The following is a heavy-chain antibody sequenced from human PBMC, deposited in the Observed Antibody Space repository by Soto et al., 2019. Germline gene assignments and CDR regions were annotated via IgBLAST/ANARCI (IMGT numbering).Heavy chain of an antibody. J-gene: IGHJ4*02. CDR3: AKTFGSNWLPEY. V-gene: IGHV3-23*01. Sequence: EVHLLESGGGLVQPGGSLRLSCAASGFTFSDYGMNWVRQAPGKRLEWVAAISGSAGNTYYADSVKGRFSTPRDNSKSTLYLEMNSLRVEDTAMYYCAKTFGSNWLPEYWGQGTLVTVSS. D-gene: IGHD6-13*01. CDR1: GFTFSDYG. CDR2: ISGSAGNT.